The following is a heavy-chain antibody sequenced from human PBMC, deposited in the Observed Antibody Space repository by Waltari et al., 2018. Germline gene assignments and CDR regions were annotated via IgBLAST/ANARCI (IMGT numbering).Heavy chain of an antibody. Sequence: EVQLVESGGGLVQPGGSLRLSCAASGFTFSSYAMHWVRQAPGKGLEWVSGISGGGGSTHYADSVKGRFTISRDNSKNTLHLQMNSLRAEDTAIYYCAKDRGSGWYENWFDPWGQGTLVTVSS. CDR2: ISGGGGST. CDR3: AKDRGSGWYENWFDP. V-gene: IGHV3-23*04. D-gene: IGHD6-19*01. J-gene: IGHJ5*01. CDR1: GFTFSSYA.